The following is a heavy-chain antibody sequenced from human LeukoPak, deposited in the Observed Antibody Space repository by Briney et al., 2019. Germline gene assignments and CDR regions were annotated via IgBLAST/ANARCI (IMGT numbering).Heavy chain of an antibody. CDR3: TRGSSGRRDN. Sequence: ASVKVSCKASGYTFTSCDINWVRQPTGQGLEWMGWMNPNSGNTGYGQSFQGRITMTRDISIGTAYMELSNLTSEDTAIYYCTRGSSGRRDNWGQGTLVTVSA. CDR2: MNPNSGNT. D-gene: IGHD6-19*01. V-gene: IGHV1-8*01. J-gene: IGHJ4*02. CDR1: GYTFTSCD.